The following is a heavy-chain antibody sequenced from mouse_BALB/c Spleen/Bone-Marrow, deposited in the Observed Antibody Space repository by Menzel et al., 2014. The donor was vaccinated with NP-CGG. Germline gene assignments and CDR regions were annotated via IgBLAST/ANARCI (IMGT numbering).Heavy chain of an antibody. Sequence: QVQLQQSGSVLVRPGASVKLSCKASGYTFTSPWMHWAKQRPGQGLEWIGEIHPNSGNTNYNEKFKGKATLTVDTSSSTAYADLSSLTSEDSAVYYCAREKIYGNYLWYFDVWGAGTTVTVSS. CDR3: AREKIYGNYLWYFDV. CDR1: GYTFTSPW. J-gene: IGHJ1*01. CDR2: IHPNSGNT. D-gene: IGHD2-1*01. V-gene: IGHV1S130*01.